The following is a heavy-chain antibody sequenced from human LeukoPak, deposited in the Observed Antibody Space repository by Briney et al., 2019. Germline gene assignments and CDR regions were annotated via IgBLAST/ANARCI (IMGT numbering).Heavy chain of an antibody. V-gene: IGHV4-59*01. CDR3: ASYTTSRYCSSTSCYRAFDI. J-gene: IGHJ3*02. Sequence: SETLSLTRTVSGGSISSYYWSWIRQPPGKGLEWIGYIYYSGSTNYNPSLKSRVTISVDTSKNQFSLKLSSVTAADTAVYYCASYTTSRYCSSTSCYRAFDIWGQGTMVTASS. D-gene: IGHD2-2*01. CDR1: GGSISSYY. CDR2: IYYSGST.